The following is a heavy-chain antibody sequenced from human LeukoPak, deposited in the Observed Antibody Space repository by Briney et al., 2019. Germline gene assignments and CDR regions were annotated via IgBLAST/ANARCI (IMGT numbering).Heavy chain of an antibody. J-gene: IGHJ4*02. D-gene: IGHD3-22*01. CDR3: AKFDYDSSGHYWGYYFDS. CDR1: GFTFSSYA. CDR2: ISGSGGST. V-gene: IGHV3-23*01. Sequence: GGSLRLSCAASGFTFSSYAMSWVRQAPGKGLEWVSAISGSGGSTYYADSVKGRFTISRDNSKNTLYLQMNSLRAEDTAVYYCAKFDYDSSGHYWGYYFDSWGQGILVTVST.